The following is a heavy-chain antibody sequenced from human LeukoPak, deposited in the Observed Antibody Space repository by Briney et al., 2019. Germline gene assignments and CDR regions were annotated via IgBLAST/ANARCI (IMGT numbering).Heavy chain of an antibody. CDR2: INQDGGEK. CDR1: GFTFSTYW. V-gene: IGHV3-7*03. D-gene: IGHD3-22*01. J-gene: IGHJ4*02. CDR3: VKDYSGGYYYFDY. Sequence: PGGSLRLSCAGSGFTFSTYWMTWVRQAPGKGLEWVANINQDGGEKYYVDSVKGRFTISRDNAKNSLYLQMNSLRAEDTAVYYCVKDYSGGYYYFDYWGQGTLVTVSS.